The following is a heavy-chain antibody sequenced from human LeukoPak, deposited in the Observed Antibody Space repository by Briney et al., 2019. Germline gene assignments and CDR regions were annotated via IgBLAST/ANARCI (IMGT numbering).Heavy chain of an antibody. CDR3: ARDQYGDYALDY. CDR1: GLTFSSYS. J-gene: IGHJ4*02. CDR2: ISSISYI. Sequence: GGSLRLSRAVSGLTFSSYSMNWVRQAPGKGLEWVSSISSISYIYYAELVKGRFTISRDTAKNSLYLEMNSLRAEDTAVYYCARDQYGDYALDYWGQGTLVTVSS. D-gene: IGHD4-17*01. V-gene: IGHV3-21*01.